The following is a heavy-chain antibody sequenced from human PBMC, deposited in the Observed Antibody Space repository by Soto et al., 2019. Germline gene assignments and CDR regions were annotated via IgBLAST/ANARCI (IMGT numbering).Heavy chain of an antibody. J-gene: IGHJ4*02. Sequence: GASVKVSCKASGGTFSTFGISWVRQAPGQGLEWMGGIIPFFGTARYSQKFEDRITITADESTNTVYMDLRSLTSEDTAIYYCAKSAPMDARDKYYYDFWGQGALVTVSS. CDR1: GGTFSTFG. V-gene: IGHV1-69*13. D-gene: IGHD2-2*01. CDR2: IIPFFGTA. CDR3: AKSAPMDARDKYYYDF.